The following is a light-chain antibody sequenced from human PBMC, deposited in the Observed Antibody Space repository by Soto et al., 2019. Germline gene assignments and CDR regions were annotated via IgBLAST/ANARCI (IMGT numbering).Light chain of an antibody. CDR3: QQSFRNPLT. Sequence: DIQMTQSPSSLSASVGDRATITCRASQRISSYLNWYQQKPGKAPKLLIYAASNLQSGVPSRFTGSGSGTDFTLTISSLQPEDFATYYCQQSFRNPLTFGGGTKVDIK. V-gene: IGKV1-39*01. J-gene: IGKJ4*01. CDR2: AAS. CDR1: QRISSY.